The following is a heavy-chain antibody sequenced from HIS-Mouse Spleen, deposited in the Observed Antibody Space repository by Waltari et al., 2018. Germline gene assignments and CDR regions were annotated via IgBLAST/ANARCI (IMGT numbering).Heavy chain of an antibody. V-gene: IGHV4-61*01. J-gene: IGHJ4*02. CDR2: IYYSGST. D-gene: IGHD3-3*01. CDR1: GGSVSRGSYY. CDR3: ARGGLRFLEWLFDY. Sequence: QVQLQESGPGLVKPSETLSLTCTVSGGSVSRGSYYWSWIRQPPGKGLEWIGYIYYSGSTNYNPSLKSRVTISVDTSKNQFSLKLSSVTAADTAVYYCARGGLRFLEWLFDYWGQGTLVTVSS.